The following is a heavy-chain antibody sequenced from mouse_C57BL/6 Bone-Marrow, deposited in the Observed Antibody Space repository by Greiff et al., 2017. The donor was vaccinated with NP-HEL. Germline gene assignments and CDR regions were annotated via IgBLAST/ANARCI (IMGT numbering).Heavy chain of an antibody. CDR1: GYTFTSYW. CDR2: IDPSDSYT. CDR3: ARSRQLTGWGFDY. J-gene: IGHJ2*01. D-gene: IGHD4-1*01. V-gene: IGHV1-69*01. Sequence: VQLQQPGAELVMPGASVKLSCKASGYTFTSYWMHWVKQRPGQGLEWIGEIDPSDSYTNYNQKFKGKSTLTVDKSSSTAYMQLSSLTSEDSAVYYCARSRQLTGWGFDYWGQGTTLTVSS.